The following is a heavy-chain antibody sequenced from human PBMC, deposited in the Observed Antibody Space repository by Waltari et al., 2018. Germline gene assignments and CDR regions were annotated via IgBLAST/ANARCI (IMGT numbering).Heavy chain of an antibody. J-gene: IGHJ4*02. CDR1: GFTFSSYA. D-gene: IGHD6-13*01. V-gene: IGHV3-23*03. CDR3: AKDLRSSWSSNDY. Sequence: EVQLLESGGGLVQPGGSLRLSCAASGFTFSSYAMSWVRQAPGKGLEWVSVIYSGGSTYYADSVKGRFTISRDNSKNTLYLQMNSLRAEDTAVYYCAKDLRSSWSSNDYWGQGTLVTVSS. CDR2: IYSGGST.